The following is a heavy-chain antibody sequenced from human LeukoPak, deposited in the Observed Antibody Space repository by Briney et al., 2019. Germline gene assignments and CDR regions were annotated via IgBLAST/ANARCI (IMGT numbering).Heavy chain of an antibody. CDR2: IYHSGST. CDR3: ARRGGSGWYFDY. Sequence: PSETLSLAYTVSGYSISSGYYWGWIRQPPGRGLEWIASIYHSGSTYYNPSLKSRFTISVDTSNNQFSLKLSSVTAADTAVYYCARRGGSGWYFDYWGQGTLVTVSS. J-gene: IGHJ4*02. CDR1: GYSISSGYY. V-gene: IGHV4-38-2*02. D-gene: IGHD6-19*01.